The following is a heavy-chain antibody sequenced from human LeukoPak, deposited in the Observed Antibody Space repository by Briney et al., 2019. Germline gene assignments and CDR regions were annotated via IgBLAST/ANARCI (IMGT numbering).Heavy chain of an antibody. CDR1: GFTVSNNY. Sequence: GSLRLSCAASGFTVSNNYMSWVRQAPGKGLEWVSVIYSGGITDYAYSVKGRFTVPRDNSKNTLHLQMNNLRAEDTAVYYCARDWHFDLWGRGTLVTVSS. J-gene: IGHJ2*01. V-gene: IGHV3-66*01. CDR3: ARDWHFDL. CDR2: IYSGGIT.